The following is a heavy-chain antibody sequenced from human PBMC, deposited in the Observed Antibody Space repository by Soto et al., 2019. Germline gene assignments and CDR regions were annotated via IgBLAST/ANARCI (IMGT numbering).Heavy chain of an antibody. Sequence: GGSLRLSCAASGFTFSSYAMSWVRQAPGKGLEWVSAISGSGGSTYYADSVKGRFTISRDNSKNTLYLQMNSLRAEDTAVYYCAKILLEPTTVTYRGGFDYWGQGTLVTVSS. V-gene: IGHV3-23*01. D-gene: IGHD4-17*01. J-gene: IGHJ4*02. CDR3: AKILLEPTTVTYRGGFDY. CDR2: ISGSGGST. CDR1: GFTFSSYA.